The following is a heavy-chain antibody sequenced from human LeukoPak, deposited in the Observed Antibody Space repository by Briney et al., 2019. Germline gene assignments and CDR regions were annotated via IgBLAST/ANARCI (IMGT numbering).Heavy chain of an antibody. CDR2: ISYDGSNK. J-gene: IGHJ4*02. V-gene: IGHV3-30*04. CDR1: GFTFSSYA. CDR3: ARSSCSSTSCPPVYFDY. Sequence: GRSLRLSCAASGFTFSSYAMHGVRQAPGKGLEWVAVISYDGSNKYYADSVKGRFTISRDNSKNTLYLQMNSLRAEDTAVYYCARSSCSSTSCPPVYFDYWGQGTLVTVSS. D-gene: IGHD2-2*01.